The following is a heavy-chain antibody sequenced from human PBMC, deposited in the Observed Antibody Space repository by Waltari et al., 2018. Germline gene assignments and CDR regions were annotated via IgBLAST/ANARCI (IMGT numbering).Heavy chain of an antibody. CDR3: AKCDIAAAGFFDY. CDR2: IYSGGST. V-gene: IGHV3-23*03. D-gene: IGHD6-13*01. CDR1: GFTFRSYA. Sequence: EVQLLESGGGLVQPGGSLRLSCAASGFTFRSYAMSWVRQAPGKGLEWVSVIYSGGSTYYADSVKGRFTISRDNSKNTLYLQMNSLRAEDTAVYYCAKCDIAAAGFFDYWGQGTLVTVSS. J-gene: IGHJ4*02.